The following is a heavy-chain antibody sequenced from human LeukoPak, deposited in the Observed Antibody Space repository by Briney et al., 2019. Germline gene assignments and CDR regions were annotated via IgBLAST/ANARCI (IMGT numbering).Heavy chain of an antibody. CDR3: AKMGSFIAATYFDY. J-gene: IGHJ4*02. CDR1: GLTFSSYA. CDR2: ISYDGSNK. V-gene: IGHV3-30*04. D-gene: IGHD6-13*01. Sequence: GGSLRLSCAASGLTFSSYAMDWVRQAPVKGLEWVAVISYDGSNKYYADSVKGRFTISRDNSKNTLYLQMNSLRAEDTAVYYCAKMGSFIAATYFDYWGQGTLVTVSS.